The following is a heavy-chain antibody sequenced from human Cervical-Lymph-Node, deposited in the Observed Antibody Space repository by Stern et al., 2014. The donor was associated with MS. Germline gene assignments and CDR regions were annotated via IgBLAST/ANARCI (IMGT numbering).Heavy chain of an antibody. Sequence: EVQLVESGGGLVQPGGSLRLSCAVSGFTFNMYAGSWVRQAPGKGLEWVSSISGSGDSIYYADTVKSRFTISKDNSKNTVFLQMNSLRAEDTAIYYCAKGLTATTGRRDAFDIWGQGTRVTVSS. D-gene: IGHD1-14*01. CDR1: GFTFNMYA. V-gene: IGHV3-23*04. J-gene: IGHJ3*02. CDR2: ISGSGDSI. CDR3: AKGLTATTGRRDAFDI.